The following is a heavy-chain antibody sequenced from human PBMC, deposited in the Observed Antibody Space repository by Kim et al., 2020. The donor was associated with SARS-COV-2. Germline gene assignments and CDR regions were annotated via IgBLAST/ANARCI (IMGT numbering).Heavy chain of an antibody. D-gene: IGHD1-7*01. Sequence: ASVKVSCKTSGYTFTTNGISWVRQAPGQGLEWMGWISTSSGNTNYAQKFQGRVTMTTDKSSSTAYMELRSLRSDDTAIYYCVSDRNYYFDFWGRGTLVTV. CDR2: ISTSSGNT. CDR3: VSDRNYYFDF. J-gene: IGHJ4*02. CDR1: GYTFTTNG. V-gene: IGHV1-18*01.